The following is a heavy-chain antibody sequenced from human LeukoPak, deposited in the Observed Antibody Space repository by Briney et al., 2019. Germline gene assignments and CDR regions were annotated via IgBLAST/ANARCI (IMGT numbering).Heavy chain of an antibody. V-gene: IGHV4-59*08. CDR3: ARQGTPSLPERHVSAYNPFES. D-gene: IGHD3-16*01. J-gene: IGHJ4*02. CDR2: IHYSGTT. Sequence: SETLSLTCTVSGPSLSSYYWSRIRQPPGKGLEWIAYIHYSGTTNYNPSLKSRVTISVDTSKTHFSLKLSSVTAADTAVYYCARQGTPSLPERHVSAYNPFESWGQGTLVTVSS. CDR1: GPSLSSYY.